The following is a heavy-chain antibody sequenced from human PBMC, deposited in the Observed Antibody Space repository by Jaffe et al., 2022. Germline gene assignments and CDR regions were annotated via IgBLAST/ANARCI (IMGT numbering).Heavy chain of an antibody. CDR2: INHSGST. V-gene: IGHV4-34*01. CDR3: ARGGLQTSNGDDYYFDF. CDR1: GGSFSGYY. D-gene: IGHD4-17*01. Sequence: QVQLQQWGAGLLKPSETLSLTCAVYGGSFSGYYWSWIRQPPGRGLEWIGEINHSGSTNYNPSLKSRVTMSVDTSKNQVSLKVNSVTATDTAVYYCARGGLQTSNGDDYYFDFWGQGTQVTVSS. J-gene: IGHJ4*02.